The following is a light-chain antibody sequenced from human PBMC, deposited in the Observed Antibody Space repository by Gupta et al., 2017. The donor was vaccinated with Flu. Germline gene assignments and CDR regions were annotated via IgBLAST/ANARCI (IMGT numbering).Light chain of an antibody. V-gene: IGLV2-11*03. CDR2: DLT. CDR3: SAYAGSSIFVI. CDR1: GGDIGAYNY. Sequence: VTISCTGTGGDIGAYNYVSWYQKHPGKAPKVVIYDLTKRPSGVPDRFSGSKSGNTASLTISGLQVDDEADYYCSAYAGSSIFVIFGGGTKLTVL. J-gene: IGLJ2*01.